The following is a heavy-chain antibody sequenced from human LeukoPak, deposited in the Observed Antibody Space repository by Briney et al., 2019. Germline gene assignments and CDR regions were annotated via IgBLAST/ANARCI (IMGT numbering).Heavy chain of an antibody. D-gene: IGHD2-2*01. V-gene: IGHV3-48*01. CDR1: GFTFSSYS. CDR3: ARDMVSTSPNNSRPRAPDY. CDR2: ISSSSSTI. Sequence: GGSLRLSCAASGFTFSSYSMNWVRQAPGKGLEWVSYISSSSSTIYYADSVKGRFTISRDNAKNSLYLQMNSLRAEDTVVYYCARDMVSTSPNNSRPRAPDYWGQGTLVTVSS. J-gene: IGHJ4*02.